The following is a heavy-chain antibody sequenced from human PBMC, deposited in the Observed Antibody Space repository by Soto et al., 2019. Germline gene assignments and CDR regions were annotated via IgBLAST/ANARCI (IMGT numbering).Heavy chain of an antibody. CDR2: IVLVSGTT. Sequence: ASVKVSCKASGGTFSSYAISWVRQAPGQGLEWIGGIVLVSGTTNYAQKFQERVTITRDMSTSTAYMELSSLRSEDTAVYYCAADPAHYDPFTYYYGMDVWGQGTTVTVSS. V-gene: IGHV1-58*02. D-gene: IGHD5-12*01. CDR1: GGTFSSYA. J-gene: IGHJ6*02. CDR3: AADPAHYDPFTYYYGMDV.